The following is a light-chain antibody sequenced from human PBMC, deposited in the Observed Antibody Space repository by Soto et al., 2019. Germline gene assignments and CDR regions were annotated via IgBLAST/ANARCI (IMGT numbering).Light chain of an antibody. V-gene: IGKV2D-29*01. Sequence: DIVMTQTPLSLSVTPGQPASISCQSSQSLLHTDGKTYLSWYLQRPGQPLQLLIYEVSNRFSGVPDRFNGSGAETDFTLTISRVEAEDVGIYYWMHSVQIPPTFGQGTKVEIK. CDR1: QSLLHTDGKTY. J-gene: IGKJ1*01. CDR3: MHSVQIPPT. CDR2: EVS.